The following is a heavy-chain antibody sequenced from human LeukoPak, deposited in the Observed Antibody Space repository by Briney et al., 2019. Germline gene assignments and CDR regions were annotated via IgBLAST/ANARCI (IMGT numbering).Heavy chain of an antibody. CDR3: AREGSNYDFWSGYYKDGFDY. V-gene: IGHV3-7*01. CDR2: IKQDGSEK. J-gene: IGHJ4*02. D-gene: IGHD3-3*01. Sequence: PGGSLRLSCAASGFTFSSYWMSWVRQAPGKGLEWVANIKQDGSEKYYVDSVKGRFTISRDNAKNSLYLQMNSLRAEDTAVYYCAREGSNYDFWSGYYKDGFDYWGQGTLVTVSS. CDR1: GFTFSSYW.